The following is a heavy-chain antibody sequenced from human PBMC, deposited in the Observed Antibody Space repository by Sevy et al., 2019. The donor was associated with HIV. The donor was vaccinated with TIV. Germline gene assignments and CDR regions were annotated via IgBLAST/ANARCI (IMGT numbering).Heavy chain of an antibody. J-gene: IGHJ4*02. D-gene: IGHD3-22*01. CDR2: IYYSGNT. Sequence: SETLSLTCTVSGGSMSSYYWTWIRQPPGKGLEWIGYIYYSGNTNYSPSLKSRVTISVDTSKNQFSLRLSSVTAADTAVYYYAKGGHYDSAGWDWGQGTLVTVSS. V-gene: IGHV4-59*01. CDR1: GGSMSSYY. CDR3: AKGGHYDSAGWD.